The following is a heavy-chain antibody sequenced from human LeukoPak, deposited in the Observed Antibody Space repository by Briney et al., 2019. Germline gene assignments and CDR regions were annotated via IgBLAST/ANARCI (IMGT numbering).Heavy chain of an antibody. CDR1: GYTLTELS. V-gene: IGHV1-24*01. J-gene: IGHJ3*02. D-gene: IGHD6-19*01. CDR3: ATPLGPSGCAFDI. CDR2: FDPEDGET. Sequence: GASEKVSCKVSGYTLTELSMHWVRQAPGKGLEWVGGFDPEDGETIYAQKFQGRVTMTEDTSTDTAYMELSSLRSEDTAVYYCATPLGPSGCAFDIWGQGTRVTVSS.